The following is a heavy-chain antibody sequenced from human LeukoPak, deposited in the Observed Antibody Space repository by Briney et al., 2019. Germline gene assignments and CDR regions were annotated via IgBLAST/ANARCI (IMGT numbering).Heavy chain of an antibody. CDR3: ARSYYDFWTATGDAFDI. CDR2: IYYSGST. D-gene: IGHD3/OR15-3a*01. J-gene: IGHJ3*02. CDR1: GGSISSYY. V-gene: IGHV4-59*01. Sequence: SETLSLTCTVSGGSISSYYWSWIRQPPGKGLEWIGYIYYSGSTNYNPSLKSRVTISVDTSKNQFSLKLSSVTAADTAVYYCARSYYDFWTATGDAFDIWGQGTMVTVSS.